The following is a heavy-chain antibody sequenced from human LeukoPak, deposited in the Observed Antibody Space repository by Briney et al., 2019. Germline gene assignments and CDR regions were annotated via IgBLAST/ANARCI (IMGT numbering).Heavy chain of an antibody. CDR3: ARVRFEGSSTSCYSY. D-gene: IGHD2-2*02. V-gene: IGHV1-2*02. Sequence: GASVKVSCKASGYTFTGYYMHWVRQAPGQGLEWMGWINPNSGGTNYAQKFQGRVTMTRDTSISTAYMELSRLRSDDTAVYYCARVRFEGSSTSCYSYWGQGTLVTVSS. J-gene: IGHJ4*02. CDR2: INPNSGGT. CDR1: GYTFTGYY.